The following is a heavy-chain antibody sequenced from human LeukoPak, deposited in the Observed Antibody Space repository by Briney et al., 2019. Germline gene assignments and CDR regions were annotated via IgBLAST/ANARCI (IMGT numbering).Heavy chain of an antibody. V-gene: IGHV3-30*18. CDR2: ISNDGTYE. Sequence: PGGSLRLSRVASGLVFRVYGMHWVRQAPGKGLEYVAHISNDGTYEYHADPVRGRFTISRDNSKNTLFLQMNSLRPEDTAMYYCANDRDNRGYDNWGQGTLVTVSS. CDR3: ANDRDNRGYDN. CDR1: GLVFRVYG. D-gene: IGHD3-22*01. J-gene: IGHJ4*02.